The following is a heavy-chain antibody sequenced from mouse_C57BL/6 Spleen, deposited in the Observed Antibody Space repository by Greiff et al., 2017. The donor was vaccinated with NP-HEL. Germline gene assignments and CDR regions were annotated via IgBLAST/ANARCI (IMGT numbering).Heavy chain of an antibody. J-gene: IGHJ4*01. V-gene: IGHV5-4*03. CDR1: GFTFSSYA. D-gene: IGHD4-1*01. CDR2: ISDGGSYT. Sequence: EVKLMESGGGLVKPGGSLKLSCAASGFTFSSYAMSWVRQTPEKRLEWVATISDGGSYTYYPDNVKGRFTISRDNAKNNLYLQMSHLKSEDTAMYYCASQILTDYAMDYWGQGTSVTVSS. CDR3: ASQILTDYAMDY.